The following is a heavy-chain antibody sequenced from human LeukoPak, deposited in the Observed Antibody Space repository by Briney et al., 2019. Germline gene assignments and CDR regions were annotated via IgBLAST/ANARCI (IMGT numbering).Heavy chain of an antibody. D-gene: IGHD2-15*01. CDR3: AKLSRCSGGNCYYFDY. V-gene: IGHV3-23*01. Sequence: GGSLRLSCGPSGFTFSTYAMSWVRQAPGKGLEWVSVISGSGDNTLYADSVKGRFSISRDNSKNTMYLQINSLRAEDTAVYYCAKLSRCSGGNCYYFDYWGQGTLVAVSS. CDR2: ISGSGDNT. J-gene: IGHJ4*02. CDR1: GFTFSTYA.